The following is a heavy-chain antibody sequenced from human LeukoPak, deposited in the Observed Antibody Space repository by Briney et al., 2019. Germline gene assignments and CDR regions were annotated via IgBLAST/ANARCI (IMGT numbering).Heavy chain of an antibody. D-gene: IGHD3/OR15-3a*01. CDR1: GGPISSYY. V-gene: IGHV4-59*08. Sequence: SETLSLSCTVSGGPISSYYWSWIRQPPGKGLEWIGNIYYSGTTNYNPSLKSRVTMSVDRSKNQFSLKLSSVTAADTAVYYCARHLSGYDFNGLFDWGQGSLVTVSS. J-gene: IGHJ4*02. CDR3: ARHLSGYDFNGLFD. CDR2: IYYSGTT.